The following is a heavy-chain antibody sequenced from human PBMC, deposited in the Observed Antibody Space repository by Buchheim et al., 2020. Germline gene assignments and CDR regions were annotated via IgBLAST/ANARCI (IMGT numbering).Heavy chain of an antibody. V-gene: IGHV3-30*04. D-gene: IGHD6-19*01. CDR1: GFTFSHYA. CDR2: ISYDGSTI. CDR3: ARDRGSGWSYYYYGLDV. J-gene: IGHJ6*02. Sequence: QVQLVESGGGVVQPGRSLRLPCAASGFTFSHYAVHWVRQAPGKGLEWVAVISYDGSTIYYADSVKGRFTFSRDNSKNTLSLQMNSLRAEDTAVYYCARDRGSGWSYYYYGLDVWGQGTT.